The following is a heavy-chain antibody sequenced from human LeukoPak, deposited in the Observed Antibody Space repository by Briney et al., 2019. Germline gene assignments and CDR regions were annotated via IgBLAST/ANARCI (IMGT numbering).Heavy chain of an antibody. Sequence: GGSLRLSCAASGFTFSSYEMNWVRQAPGKGLEWVSYISSSGSTIYYADSVKGRFTISRDNAKNSLYLQVNSLRAEDTAVYYCARDSTGITYYGSRGFDYWGQGTLVTVSS. J-gene: IGHJ4*02. V-gene: IGHV3-48*03. CDR2: ISSSGSTI. CDR3: ARDSTGITYYGSRGFDY. CDR1: GFTFSSYE. D-gene: IGHD3-10*01.